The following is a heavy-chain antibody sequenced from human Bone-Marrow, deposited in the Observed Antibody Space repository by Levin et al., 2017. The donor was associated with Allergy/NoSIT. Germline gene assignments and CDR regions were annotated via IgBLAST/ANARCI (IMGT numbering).Heavy chain of an antibody. CDR2: FNPEDGEI. CDR3: ATGRTYNSNYRYY. D-gene: IGHD1-7*01. Sequence: VASVKVSCKVSGYTLSELSIHWVRQAPGKGLEWMGGFNPEDGEIIFAQKFQGRVTVTEDTSTDTAYMELSSLRSEDTAVYYCATGRTYNSNYRYYWGQGTLVTVSS. CDR1: GYTLSELS. V-gene: IGHV1-24*01. J-gene: IGHJ4*02.